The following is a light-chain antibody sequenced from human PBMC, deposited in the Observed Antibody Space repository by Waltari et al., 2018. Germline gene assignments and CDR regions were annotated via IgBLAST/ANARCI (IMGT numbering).Light chain of an antibody. Sequence: DIQMTQSPSSLSASVGDRVTITCRASQSISSYLNWYQQKPGKAPKLLIYAESSLQSGVPSRFSGSGSGTDFTLTISSLQPEDFATYYCQQSYNTPQTFGQGTKVEIK. CDR1: QSISSY. J-gene: IGKJ2*01. V-gene: IGKV1-39*01. CDR2: AES. CDR3: QQSYNTPQT.